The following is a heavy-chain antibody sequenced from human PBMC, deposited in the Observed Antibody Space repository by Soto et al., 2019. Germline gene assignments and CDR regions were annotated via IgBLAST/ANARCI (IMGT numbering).Heavy chain of an antibody. J-gene: IGHJ3*02. D-gene: IGHD3-3*02. CDR1: GYTFSSFH. Sequence: QVQLMQSGAEVKKPGASVKVSCKASGYTFSSFHINWVRQAPGQGLEWMGWISGYSGNTKYAQKLQGRLTMTTDPSTSTPYMELRSLISDDTAIYYYARDMFGTVKAFDIWGRGTVVTVSS. CDR3: ARDMFGTVKAFDI. V-gene: IGHV1-18*01. CDR2: ISGYSGNT.